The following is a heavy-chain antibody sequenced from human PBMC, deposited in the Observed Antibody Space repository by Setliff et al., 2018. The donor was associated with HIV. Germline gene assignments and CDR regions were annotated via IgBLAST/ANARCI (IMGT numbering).Heavy chain of an antibody. Sequence: SETLSLTCTVSGGSITGYYWSWIRQHPGQGLEWIGWIYYSGNTRYNPSRKSRVTISLDTSKNRFSLQLTSVPAADTAVYYCARHRDGGTYPLDYWGQGTLVTVSS. CDR3: ARHRDGGTYPLDY. V-gene: IGHV4-59*08. D-gene: IGHD1-26*01. CDR1: GGSITGYY. J-gene: IGHJ4*02. CDR2: IYYSGNT.